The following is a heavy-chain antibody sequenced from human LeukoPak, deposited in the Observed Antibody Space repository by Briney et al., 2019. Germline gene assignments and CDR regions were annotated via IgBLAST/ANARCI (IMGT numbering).Heavy chain of an antibody. CDR2: IFHSGDV. J-gene: IGHJ4*02. Sequence: SETLSLTCTVSGYSISSGYFWGWIRQPPGKGPEWIGSIFHSGDVYYNPALQSRVTISIDASTNRFSLKLTSVTAADTALYYCARVVASTSIDSWGQGTLVTVSS. V-gene: IGHV4-38-2*02. CDR1: GYSISSGYF. D-gene: IGHD2-15*01. CDR3: ARVVASTSIDS.